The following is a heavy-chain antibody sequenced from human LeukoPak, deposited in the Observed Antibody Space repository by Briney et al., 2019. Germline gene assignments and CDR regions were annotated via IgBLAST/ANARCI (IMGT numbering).Heavy chain of an antibody. Sequence: ASVKVSCKASGYTFTAYYIHWVRQAPGQGLEWMGRISPNTGDTTYAQKLQGRVTMTTDTSTSTAYMELRSLRSDDTAVYYCARKVGLYGENFDYWGQGTLVTVSS. V-gene: IGHV1-18*04. CDR3: ARKVGLYGENFDY. J-gene: IGHJ4*02. CDR1: GYTFTAYY. D-gene: IGHD4-17*01. CDR2: ISPNTGDT.